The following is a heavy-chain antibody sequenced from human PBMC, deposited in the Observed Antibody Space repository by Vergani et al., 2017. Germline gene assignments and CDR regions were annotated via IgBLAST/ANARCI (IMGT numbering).Heavy chain of an antibody. CDR3: AREAYGMDV. CDR1: GGTFSSYA. V-gene: IGHV4-59*01. J-gene: IGHJ6*02. CDR2: IHHSGST. Sequence: QVQLVQSGAEVKKPGSSVKVSCKASGGTFSSYAISWVRQAPGQGLEWIGYIHHSGSTHYNPSLKTRVTILVDTSKNQFSLKLSSVAAADTAVYYCAREAYGMDVWGQGTTVTVSS.